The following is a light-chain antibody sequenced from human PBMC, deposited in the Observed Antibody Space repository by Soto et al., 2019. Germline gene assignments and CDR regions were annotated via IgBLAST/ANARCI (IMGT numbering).Light chain of an antibody. CDR3: QQANSFPFS. CDR2: VAS. CDR1: QGISSW. Sequence: DIQMTQSPSSVSASVGDRVTITCRGSQGISSWLAWYQQKPGKAPKLLIYVASSLQSGDTSRFRGSGSGTDFPLTISSLQPEDFSTDRCQQANSFPFSVGPGTKVDIK. J-gene: IGKJ3*01. V-gene: IGKV1-12*01.